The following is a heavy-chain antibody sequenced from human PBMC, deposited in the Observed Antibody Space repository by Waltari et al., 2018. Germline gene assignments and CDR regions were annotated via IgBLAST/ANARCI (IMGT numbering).Heavy chain of an antibody. CDR2: IYTSGST. V-gene: IGHV4-4*07. CDR3: AREAGTRTIPTQLFDY. Sequence: QVQLQESGPGLVKPSETLSLTCTVSGGSISSYYWSWIRQPAGKGLEWIGRIYTSGSTNYNPSLKSRVTMSVDTSKNQFSLKLSSVTAADTAVYYCAREAGTRTIPTQLFDYWGQGTLVTVSS. D-gene: IGHD3-3*01. J-gene: IGHJ4*02. CDR1: GGSISSYY.